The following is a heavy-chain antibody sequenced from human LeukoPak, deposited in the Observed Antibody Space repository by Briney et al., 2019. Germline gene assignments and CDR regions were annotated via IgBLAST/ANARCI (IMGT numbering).Heavy chain of an antibody. D-gene: IGHD2-2*01. Sequence: SETLSLTCTVCGGSISSYYWSWIRQPPGKGLEGIGYIYYSGSTNYNPSLKGRVTISVDTSKNQFSLKLSSVTAADTAVYYCARADIVVATFDYWGQGTLVTVSS. CDR2: IYYSGST. CDR1: GGSISSYY. J-gene: IGHJ4*02. V-gene: IGHV4-59*01. CDR3: ARADIVVATFDY.